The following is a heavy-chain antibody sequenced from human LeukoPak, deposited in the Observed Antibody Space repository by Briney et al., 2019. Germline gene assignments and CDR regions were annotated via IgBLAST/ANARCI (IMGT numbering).Heavy chain of an antibody. V-gene: IGHV1-46*01. CDR3: AREESGGYFDY. CDR1: GYTFTSYY. CDR2: INPSGTNT. Sequence: ASVKVSCKASGYTFTSYYMHWVRQAPGQGLEWMGLINPSGTNTNYAQKFRGRVTMTRDTFTSTVYMDLSSLRSEDTAMYFCAREESGGYFDYWGQGTLVTVSS. D-gene: IGHD2-8*02. J-gene: IGHJ4*02.